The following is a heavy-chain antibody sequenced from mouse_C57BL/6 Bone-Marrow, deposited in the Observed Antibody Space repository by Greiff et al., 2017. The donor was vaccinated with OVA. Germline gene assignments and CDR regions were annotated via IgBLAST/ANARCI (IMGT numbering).Heavy chain of an antibody. CDR1: GYTFTSYW. Sequence: QVQLQQPGAELVKPGASVKLSCKASGYTFTSYWMHWVKQRPGRGLEWIGRIDPNSGGTKYKEKFKSKATLTVDKPSSTAYMHLSSLTSEDSAVYYCSRFPLLRYDPHLDYWGQGTTLTVSS. CDR3: SRFPLLRYDPHLDY. D-gene: IGHD2-14*01. CDR2: IDPNSGGT. J-gene: IGHJ2*01. V-gene: IGHV1-72*01.